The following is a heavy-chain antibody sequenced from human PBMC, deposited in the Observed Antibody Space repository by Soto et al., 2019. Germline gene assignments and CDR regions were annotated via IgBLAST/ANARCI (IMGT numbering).Heavy chain of an antibody. V-gene: IGHV1-18*01. D-gene: IGHD3-3*01. CDR3: ARDRPSTGYYDFWSGYYVDY. J-gene: IGHJ4*02. CDR1: GYTFTSYG. Sequence: QVQLVQSGAEVKKPGASVKVSCKASGYTFTSYGISWVRQAPGQGLEWMGWISAYNGNTNYAKKLQGRVTMTIDTSTRTADTELRSLRSDDTAVYYCARDRPSTGYYDFWSGYYVDYWGQGPLVRVSS. CDR2: ISAYNGNT.